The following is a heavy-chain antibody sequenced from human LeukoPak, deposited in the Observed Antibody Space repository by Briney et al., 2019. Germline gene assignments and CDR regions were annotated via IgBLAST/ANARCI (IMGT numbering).Heavy chain of an antibody. CDR2: IYHSGST. D-gene: IGHD3-22*01. Sequence: SETLSLTCTVSGYSISSGYYWGWIRPPPGKGLEWIGSIYHSGSTYYNPSLKSRVTISVDTSKNQFSLKLSSVTAADTAVYYCARGRPITMIVSVRFDPWGQGTLVTVSS. CDR1: GYSISSGYY. J-gene: IGHJ5*02. V-gene: IGHV4-38-2*02. CDR3: ARGRPITMIVSVRFDP.